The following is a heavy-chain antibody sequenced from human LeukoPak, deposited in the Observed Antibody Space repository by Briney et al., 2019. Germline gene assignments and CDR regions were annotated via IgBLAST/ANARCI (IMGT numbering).Heavy chain of an antibody. V-gene: IGHV3-9*01. J-gene: IGHJ3*02. CDR2: ISWYSGSI. CDR1: GFTFDDYA. CDR3: AKDKGWELLDAFDI. Sequence: PGGSLRLSCAASGFTFDDYAMHWVRQAPGKGLEWVSGISWYSGSIGYADSVKGRFTISRDNAKNSLYLQMNSLRAEDTALYYCAKDKGWELLDAFDIWGQGTMVTVSS. D-gene: IGHD1-26*01.